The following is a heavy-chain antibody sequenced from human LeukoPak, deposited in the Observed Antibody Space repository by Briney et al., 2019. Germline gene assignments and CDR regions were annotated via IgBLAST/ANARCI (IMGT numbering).Heavy chain of an antibody. CDR2: INSSGSAI. V-gene: IGHV3-48*03. CDR3: ARGGSLGY. D-gene: IGHD6-19*01. CDR1: GFTLSSYE. J-gene: IGHJ4*02. Sequence: PGGSRSLSCAASGFTLSSYEMNWVRQATGKGLEWFSKINSSGSAIYYADSVKGRFTTSRDNAKSTLYLQMNSLRAEDTAVYYCARGGSLGYWGKGTLVTVSS.